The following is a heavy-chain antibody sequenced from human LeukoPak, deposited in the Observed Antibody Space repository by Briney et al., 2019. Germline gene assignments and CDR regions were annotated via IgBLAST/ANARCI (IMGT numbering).Heavy chain of an antibody. CDR1: GGSISSTDYY. CDR2: IYYSGST. Sequence: SETLSLTCSVSGGSISSTDYYWSWIRQPPGKGLEWIAYIYYSGSTQYTPTLKSRVSISIDTSQNQFSLKLTSVTVADTAVYYCARGPPKYRDNNGLGPWGQGTLVIVSS. CDR3: ARGPPKYRDNNGLGP. V-gene: IGHV4-30-4*08. J-gene: IGHJ5*02. D-gene: IGHD3-16*02.